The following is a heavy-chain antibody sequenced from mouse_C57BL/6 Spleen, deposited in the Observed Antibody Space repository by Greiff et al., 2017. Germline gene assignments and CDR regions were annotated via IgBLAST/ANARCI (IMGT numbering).Heavy chain of an antibody. CDR3: ARTYYYGSSYRAMDY. V-gene: IGHV1-47*01. D-gene: IGHD1-1*01. CDR2: FHPYNDDT. J-gene: IGHJ4*01. Sequence: VQLQPSGAELVKPGASVKMSCKASGYTFTTYPIEWMKQNHGKSLEWIGNFHPYNDDTKYNEKFKGKATLTVEKSSSTVYLELSRLTSDDSAVYYCARTYYYGSSYRAMDYWGQGTSVTVSS. CDR1: GYTFTTYP.